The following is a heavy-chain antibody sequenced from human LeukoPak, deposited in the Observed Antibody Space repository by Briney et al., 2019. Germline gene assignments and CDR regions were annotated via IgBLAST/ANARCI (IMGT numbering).Heavy chain of an antibody. D-gene: IGHD2/OR15-2a*01. Sequence: GGSLRLSCEASGFTFSTFAMIWVRQPPGKGLEWVSSIFPSGGEIHYADSVRGRFTISRDNSKSTLSLQMNSLRAEDTAIYYCATYRQVLLPFESWGQGALVTVSS. CDR1: GFTFSTFA. V-gene: IGHV3-23*01. CDR3: ATYRQVLLPFES. J-gene: IGHJ4*02. CDR2: IFPSGGEI.